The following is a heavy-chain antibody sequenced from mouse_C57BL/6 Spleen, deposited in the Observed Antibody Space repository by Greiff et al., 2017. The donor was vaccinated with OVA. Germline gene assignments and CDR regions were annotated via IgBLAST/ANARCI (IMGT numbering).Heavy chain of an antibody. Sequence: QVQLQQPGAELVMPGASVKLSCKASGYTFTSYWMHWVKQRPGQGLEWIGEIDPSDSYTNYNQKFKGKSTLTVDKSSSTAYMQLSSLTSEDSAVYYCARHGSSIYYFDYWGQGTTLTVSS. CDR3: ARHGSSIYYFDY. V-gene: IGHV1-69*01. CDR2: IDPSDSYT. CDR1: GYTFTSYW. D-gene: IGHD1-1*01. J-gene: IGHJ2*01.